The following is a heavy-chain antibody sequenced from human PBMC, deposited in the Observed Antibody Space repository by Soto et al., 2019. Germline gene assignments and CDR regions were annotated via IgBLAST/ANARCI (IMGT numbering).Heavy chain of an antibody. Sequence: SETLSLTCTVSGGSISSSSYYWGWIRQPPGKGLEWIGSIYYSGSTYYNPSLKSRVTISVDTSKNQFSLKLSSVTAADTAVYYCARLGAYYQSLDPWGPGTLVTVS. CDR1: GGSISSSSYY. J-gene: IGHJ5*02. CDR2: IYYSGST. CDR3: ARLGAYYQSLDP. D-gene: IGHD2-21*01. V-gene: IGHV4-39*01.